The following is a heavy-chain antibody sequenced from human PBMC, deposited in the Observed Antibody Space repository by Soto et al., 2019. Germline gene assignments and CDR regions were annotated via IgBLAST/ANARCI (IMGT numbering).Heavy chain of an antibody. Sequence: ETLSLTCAVSGDYINSHYWSWIRQPPGKGLEWIGYIRHSGDTDYNPSLKSRVTMSVDTSKTHFSLKLSFVTAADTAVYYCAGVAYSNAWNAYYFDSWGQGTLVTVSS. CDR3: AGVAYSNAWNAYYFDS. CDR1: GDYINSHY. CDR2: IRHSGDT. D-gene: IGHD6-19*01. J-gene: IGHJ4*02. V-gene: IGHV4-59*11.